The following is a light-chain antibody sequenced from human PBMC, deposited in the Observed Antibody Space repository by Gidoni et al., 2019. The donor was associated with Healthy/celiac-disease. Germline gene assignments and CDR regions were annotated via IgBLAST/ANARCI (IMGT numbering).Light chain of an antibody. CDR3: QQRSNWPPIT. CDR2: DAS. Sequence: EIVLTQSPATLSLSPGERATLPCRASQSVSSYLAWYQQKSGQAPRLLIYDASNRATSIPARFSGSRSGTDFTLTISSLEPEDFAVYYCQQRSNWPPITFGQGTRLEIK. CDR1: QSVSSY. J-gene: IGKJ5*01. V-gene: IGKV3-11*01.